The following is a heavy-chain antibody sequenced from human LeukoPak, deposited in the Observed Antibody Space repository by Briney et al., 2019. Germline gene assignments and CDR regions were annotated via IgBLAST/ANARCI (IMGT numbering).Heavy chain of an antibody. CDR2: ISSSSSYI. D-gene: IGHD3-22*01. V-gene: IGHV3-21*01. CDR1: GFTFSSHS. J-gene: IGHJ3*02. CDR3: ARTVSLVSAYYYDSSGYPEAFDI. Sequence: GGSLRLSCAASGFTFSSHSMNWVRQAPGKGLEWVSSISSSSSYIYYADSVKGRFTISRDNAKNSLYLQMNSLRAEDTAVYYCARTVSLVSAYYYDSSGYPEAFDIWGQGTMVTVSS.